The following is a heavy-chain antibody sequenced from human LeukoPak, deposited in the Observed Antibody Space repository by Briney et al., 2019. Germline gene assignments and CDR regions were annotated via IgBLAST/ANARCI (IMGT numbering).Heavy chain of an antibody. J-gene: IGHJ4*02. Sequence: GGPLRLSCAASGFTFDDYTMHWVRQAPGKGLEWVSLISWDGGSTYYADSVKDRFTISRDNSKNSLYLQMNSLRTEDTALYYCAKDLGGYSGYDWVPLFDYWGQGTLVTVSS. D-gene: IGHD5-12*01. CDR3: AKDLGGYSGYDWVPLFDY. CDR2: ISWDGGST. CDR1: GFTFDDYT. V-gene: IGHV3-43*01.